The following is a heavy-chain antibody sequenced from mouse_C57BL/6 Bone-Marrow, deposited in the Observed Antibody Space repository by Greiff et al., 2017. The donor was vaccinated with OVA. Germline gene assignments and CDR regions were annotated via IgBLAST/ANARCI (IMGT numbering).Heavy chain of an antibody. V-gene: IGHV1-50*01. CDR3: ANYCRVYYYAMDY. J-gene: IGHJ4*01. CDR2: IDPSDSYT. D-gene: IGHD1-1*01. Sequence: QVQLQQPGAELVKPGASVKLSCKASGYTFTSYWMQWVKQRPGQGLEWIGEIDPSDSYTNYNQKFKGKATLTVDTSSSTAYMQLSSLTSEDSAVYYCANYCRVYYYAMDYWGQGTSVTVSS. CDR1: GYTFTSYW.